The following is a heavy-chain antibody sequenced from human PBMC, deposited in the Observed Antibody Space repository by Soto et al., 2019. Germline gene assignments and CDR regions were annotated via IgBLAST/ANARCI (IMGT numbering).Heavy chain of an antibody. Sequence: QVQLVQSGAEVKKPGSSVKVSCKASGGTFSSYTISWVRQAPGQGLEWMGRIIPILGIANYAQKFQGRVTITADKSTSTAYMELSSLRSEDTAVYYCARSVAAAGFGYFDYWGQGNLVTVSS. V-gene: IGHV1-69*02. J-gene: IGHJ4*02. CDR1: GGTFSSYT. D-gene: IGHD6-13*01. CDR3: ARSVAAAGFGYFDY. CDR2: IIPILGIA.